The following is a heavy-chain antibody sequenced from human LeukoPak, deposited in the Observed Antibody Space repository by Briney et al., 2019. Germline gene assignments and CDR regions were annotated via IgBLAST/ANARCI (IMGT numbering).Heavy chain of an antibody. Sequence: GGSLRLSCAASGFTVSSNCMSWVRQAPGKGLEWVSVIYSGGSTYYTGSVKGRFTISRDDSKNTLYLQMNSLRAEDTAVYYCVRHTANGYYFDYWGQGTLVTVSS. CDR3: VRHTANGYYFDY. V-gene: IGHV3-66*04. D-gene: IGHD1-1*01. CDR2: IYSGGST. J-gene: IGHJ4*02. CDR1: GFTVSSNC.